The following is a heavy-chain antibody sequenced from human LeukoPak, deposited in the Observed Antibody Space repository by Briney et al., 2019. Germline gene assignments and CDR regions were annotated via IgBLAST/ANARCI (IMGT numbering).Heavy chain of an antibody. J-gene: IGHJ4*02. CDR3: ARHRATGITMVRGVPSPLDY. D-gene: IGHD3-10*01. V-gene: IGHV4-39*01. CDR1: GGSINSGDYY. CDR2: INHSGST. Sequence: SETLSLTCTVSGGSINSGDYYWGWIRQPPGKGLEWIGEINHSGSTNYNPSLESRITMSVDTSKNQFSLKLSSVTAADTAVYYCARHRATGITMVRGVPSPLDYWGQGTLVTVSS.